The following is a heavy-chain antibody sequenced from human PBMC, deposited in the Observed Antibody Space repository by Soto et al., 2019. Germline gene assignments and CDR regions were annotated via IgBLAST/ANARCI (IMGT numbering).Heavy chain of an antibody. CDR3: ASSYYDATGFAVGP. V-gene: IGHV4-59*02. D-gene: IGHD1-26*01. CDR1: GASVSDGY. Sequence: SETLSLTCTVSGASVSDGYWSWIRQPPGKELEWIGFMYFGGSFNYNPSLTGRVTISVETSKNQFSMTMTSVTAADTAVYYCASSYYDATGFAVGPWGQGTLVPVSS. CDR2: MYFGGSF. J-gene: IGHJ5*02.